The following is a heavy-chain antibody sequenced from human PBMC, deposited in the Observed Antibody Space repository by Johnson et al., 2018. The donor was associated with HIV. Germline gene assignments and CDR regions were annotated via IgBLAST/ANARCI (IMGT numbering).Heavy chain of an antibody. CDR1: GFTFSNAW. J-gene: IGHJ3*02. CDR2: IKSKTDGGTT. Sequence: VQLVESGGGLVKPGGSLRLSCAASGFTFSNAWMSWVRQAPGKGLEWVGRIKSKTDGGTTDYAAPVKGRFTISRDDSKNTLYLQMNSLKTEDTAVYYCARDDILTGYYDAFDIWGQGTMVTVSS. D-gene: IGHD3-9*01. CDR3: ARDDILTGYYDAFDI. V-gene: IGHV3-15*01.